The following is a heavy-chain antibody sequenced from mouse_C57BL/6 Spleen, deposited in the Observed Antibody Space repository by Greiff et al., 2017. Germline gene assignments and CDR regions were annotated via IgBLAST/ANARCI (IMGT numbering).Heavy chain of an antibody. Sequence: VQLQQSGTVLARPGASVKMSCKTSGYTFTSYWMHWVKQRPGQGLEWIGAIYPGNSDTSYNQKFKGKAKLTAVTSASTAYMELSSLTNEDSAVYYGTSEITTVVADYFDYWGQGTTLTVSS. D-gene: IGHD1-1*01. CDR3: TSEITTVVADYFDY. V-gene: IGHV1-5*01. J-gene: IGHJ2*01. CDR2: IYPGNSDT. CDR1: GYTFTSYW.